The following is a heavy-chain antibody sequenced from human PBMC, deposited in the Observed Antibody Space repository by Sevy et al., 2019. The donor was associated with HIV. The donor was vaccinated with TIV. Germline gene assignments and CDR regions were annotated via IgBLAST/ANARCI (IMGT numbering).Heavy chain of an antibody. D-gene: IGHD2-15*01. V-gene: IGHV3-15*01. CDR2: VKSKTDGGTT. CDR3: TETPRGLYYFDY. Sequence: GGSLRLSCAASGFTFSNAWMSWVRQAPGKWLEWVGRVKSKTDGGTTDYAAPVKGRFTISRDDSKNTLYLQMNSLKTEDTAVYYCTETPRGLYYFDYWGQGTLVTVSS. J-gene: IGHJ4*02. CDR1: GFTFSNAW.